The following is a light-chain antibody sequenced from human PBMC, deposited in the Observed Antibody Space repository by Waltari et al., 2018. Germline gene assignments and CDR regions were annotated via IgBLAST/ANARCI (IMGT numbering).Light chain of an antibody. J-gene: IGKJ2*01. Sequence: EIVMTQSPAILSVSPGERATLSCRASHNINSNLAWYQQKPGQAPTLLIYGASSRATGIPARFSGSGSGTEFTLTISILQSEDFAVYYCQQYNNWPPYTFGQGTKLEIE. CDR1: HNINSN. V-gene: IGKV3-15*01. CDR2: GAS. CDR3: QQYNNWPPYT.